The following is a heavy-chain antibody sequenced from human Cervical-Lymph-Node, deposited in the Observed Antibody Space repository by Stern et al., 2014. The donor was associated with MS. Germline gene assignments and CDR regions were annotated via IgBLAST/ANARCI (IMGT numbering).Heavy chain of an antibody. V-gene: IGHV1-46*03. CDR1: GYTFISNF. J-gene: IGHJ4*02. CDR3: AREVETTGFKYFDS. Sequence: QVQLVESGAAVMKPGASVRLSCETSGYTFISNFLHWVRQAPGQGLEWMAMINPNNARTTFAQNFQGRIALTRDTSTATLYMTLSSLRSEDTAIYYCAREVETTGFKYFDSWGQGTLVTVSS. CDR2: INPNNART. D-gene: IGHD1-1*01.